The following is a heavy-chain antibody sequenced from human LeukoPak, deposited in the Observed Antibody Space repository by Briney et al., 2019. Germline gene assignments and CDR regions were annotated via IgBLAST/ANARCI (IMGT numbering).Heavy chain of an antibody. CDR2: IWYDGSNK. J-gene: IGHJ6*03. CDR3: AKDRVHNRFGPPKYYMDV. D-gene: IGHD2/OR15-2a*01. V-gene: IGHV3-33*06. Sequence: PGGSLRLSCAASGFTFSSYGMHWVRQAPGKGLEWVAVIWYDGSNKYYADSVKGRFTISRDNSKNTLYLQMNSLRAEDTAVYYCAKDRVHNRFGPPKYYMDVWGKGTTVTVSS. CDR1: GFTFSSYG.